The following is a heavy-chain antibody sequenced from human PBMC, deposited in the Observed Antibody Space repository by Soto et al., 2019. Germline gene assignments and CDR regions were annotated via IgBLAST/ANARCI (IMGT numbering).Heavy chain of an antibody. J-gene: IGHJ6*02. CDR1: GDSVSSNSAA. CDR2: TYYRSKWYN. D-gene: IGHD6-13*01. Sequence: SQTLSLPCAISGDSVSSNSAAWNWIRQSPSRGLEWLGRTYYRSKWYNDYEVSVKSRITINPDTSKNQFSLQLNSVTPEDTAVYYCARVALIAAAGTRGYGMDVWGQGTTVTVSS. V-gene: IGHV6-1*01. CDR3: ARVALIAAAGTRGYGMDV.